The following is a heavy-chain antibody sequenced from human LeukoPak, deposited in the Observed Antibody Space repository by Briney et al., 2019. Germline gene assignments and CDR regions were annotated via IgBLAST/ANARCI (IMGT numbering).Heavy chain of an antibody. V-gene: IGHV3-NL1*01. D-gene: IGHD6-13*01. CDR3: AGDTHSSSWYDH. Sequence: GGSLRLSCAASGFTFRNYGMHWVRQAPGKGLEWVSSIYSDGNTYYADSVKGRFTISRDSSRNTLYLQMNSLRVEDSAVYYCAGDTHSSSWYDHWGQGTLVTVSS. CDR2: IYSDGNT. J-gene: IGHJ5*02. CDR1: GFTFRNYG.